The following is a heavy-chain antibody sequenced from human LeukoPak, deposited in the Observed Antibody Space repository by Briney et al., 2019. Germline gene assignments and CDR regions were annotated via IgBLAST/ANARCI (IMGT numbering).Heavy chain of an antibody. CDR2: ISGSGGST. CDR3: AKDRSMAVSPPFDY. V-gene: IGHV3-23*01. CDR1: GFTFSSYA. Sequence: GGSLRLSCAASGFTFSSYAMTWVRQAPGKGLEWVSGISGSGGSTYYADSVKDRFTISRDKSKNTLYLQMNSLRADDTAVYYCAKDRSMAVSPPFDYWGQGTLVTVSS. J-gene: IGHJ4*02. D-gene: IGHD6-19*01.